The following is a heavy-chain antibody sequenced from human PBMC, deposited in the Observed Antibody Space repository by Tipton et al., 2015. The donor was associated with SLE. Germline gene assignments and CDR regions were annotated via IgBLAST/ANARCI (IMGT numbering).Heavy chain of an antibody. J-gene: IGHJ1*01. CDR1: GFTFSDCG. D-gene: IGHD1-26*01. CDR3: AKDILSGSYYADFQH. V-gene: IGHV3-23*01. Sequence: SLRLSCAASGFTFSDCGMHWVRQAPGKGLEWVSAISGSGGSTYYADSVKGRFTISRDNSKNTLYLQMNSLRAEDTAVYYCAKDILSGSYYADFQHWGQGTLVTVSS. CDR2: ISGSGGST.